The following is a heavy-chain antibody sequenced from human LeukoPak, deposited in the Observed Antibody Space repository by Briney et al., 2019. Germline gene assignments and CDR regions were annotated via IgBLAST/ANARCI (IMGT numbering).Heavy chain of an antibody. Sequence: QSGGSLRLSCAASGFTFSSYAMSWVRQAPGKGLEWVSAISGSGGSTYYADSVKGRFTISRDNSKNTLYLQMNSLRAEDTAVYYCAKVNYDSSGYYIYFDYWGQGTLVTVSS. CDR2: ISGSGGST. D-gene: IGHD3-22*01. CDR1: GFTFSSYA. V-gene: IGHV3-23*01. CDR3: AKVNYDSSGYYIYFDY. J-gene: IGHJ4*02.